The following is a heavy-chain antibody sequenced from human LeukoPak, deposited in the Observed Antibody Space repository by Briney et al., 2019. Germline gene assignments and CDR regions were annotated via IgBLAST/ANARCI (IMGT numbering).Heavy chain of an antibody. J-gene: IGHJ1*01. CDR2: INHSGST. Sequence: PSETLSLTCAVYGGSFSGYYWSWIRQPPGKGLEWIGEINHSGSTNYNSSLKSRVTISVDTSKNQFSLKLSSVTAADTAVYYCARAGRGWGYYFRAEFFQHWGQGTLVTVSS. CDR3: ARAGRGWGYYFRAEFFQH. CDR1: GGSFSGYY. D-gene: IGHD3-22*01. V-gene: IGHV4-34*01.